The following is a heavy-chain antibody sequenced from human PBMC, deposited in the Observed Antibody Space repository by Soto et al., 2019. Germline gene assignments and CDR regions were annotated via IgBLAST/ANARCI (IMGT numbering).Heavy chain of an antibody. Sequence: EVQLVESGGGLVQPGGSLRLSCAASGFTFSSYSMNWVRQAPGKGLEWVSYISSSSSTIYYADSVKGRFTISRDNAKTSLYLQMHSLRAEDTAVYYCARVATYCSGGSCYSLTFDYWGQGTLVTVSS. CDR1: GFTFSSYS. CDR2: ISSSSSTI. CDR3: ARVATYCSGGSCYSLTFDY. D-gene: IGHD2-15*01. J-gene: IGHJ4*02. V-gene: IGHV3-48*01.